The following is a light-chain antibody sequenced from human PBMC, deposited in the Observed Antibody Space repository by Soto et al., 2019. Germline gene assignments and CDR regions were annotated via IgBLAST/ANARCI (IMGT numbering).Light chain of an antibody. CDR1: QSVRRN. V-gene: IGKV3-11*01. Sequence: EIVLTQSPATLSLSPGERATLSCRASQSVRRNLAWYQQKPGQAPRLLIYDASNRATGIPARFSGSGSGTDFTLTISSLEPEVFAVYYCQQRSNWFTFGQGTRLEV. J-gene: IGKJ5*01. CDR2: DAS. CDR3: QQRSNWFT.